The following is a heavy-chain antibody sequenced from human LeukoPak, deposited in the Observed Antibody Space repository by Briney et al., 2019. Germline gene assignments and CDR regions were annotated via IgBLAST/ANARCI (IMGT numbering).Heavy chain of an antibody. V-gene: IGHV3-21*01. CDR1: GFSFSNYG. J-gene: IGHJ3*02. CDR2: ISSSSSYI. D-gene: IGHD5-24*01. CDR3: ARCRNGYRNDVFDI. Sequence: GGSLRLSCAASGFSFSNYGMNWVRQAPGKGLEWVSLISSSSSYIYYADSVRGRFTISRDNAKNSLYLQMNSLRAEDTAVYYCARCRNGYRNDVFDIWGQGTMVTVSS.